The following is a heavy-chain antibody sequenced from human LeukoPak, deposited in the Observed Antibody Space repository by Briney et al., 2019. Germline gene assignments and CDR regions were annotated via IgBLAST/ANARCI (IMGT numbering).Heavy chain of an antibody. Sequence: GGSLGLSCAASGLTFSTYSMNWVRQAPGKGLEWVSYISSSSSTIYYADSVKGRFTISRDNAKNSLHLQMNTLRDEDTAVYYCAREYSSSSGKALDYWGQGTLVTVSS. CDR1: GLTFSTYS. D-gene: IGHD6-6*01. V-gene: IGHV3-48*02. CDR3: AREYSSSSGKALDY. CDR2: ISSSSSTI. J-gene: IGHJ4*02.